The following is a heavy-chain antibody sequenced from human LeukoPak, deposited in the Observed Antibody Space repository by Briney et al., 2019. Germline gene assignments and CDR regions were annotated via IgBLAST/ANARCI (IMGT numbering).Heavy chain of an antibody. CDR1: GGSFSGYY. D-gene: IGHD4-17*01. J-gene: IGHJ2*01. CDR3: ARVVTTVTEFVWYFDL. V-gene: IGHV4-34*01. CDR2: INHSGST. Sequence: SETLSLTCAVYGGSFSGYYWSWIRQPPGKGLEWIGEINHSGSTNYNPSLKSRVTISVDTSKNQFSLKLSSVTAADTAVYYCARVVTTVTEFVWYFDLWGRGTLVTVSS.